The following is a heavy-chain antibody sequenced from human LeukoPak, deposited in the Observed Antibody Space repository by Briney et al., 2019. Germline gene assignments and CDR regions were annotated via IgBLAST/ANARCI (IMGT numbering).Heavy chain of an antibody. D-gene: IGHD6-25*01. Sequence: SETLSLTCTVSGDSLNSYYWSWIRQPPGEGLQWIGYIFYSGSSNYNASLRSRVAISVDTSKNQFSLKLTSVAAADTAVYYCAGRAARFSDYWGQGILVTVSS. J-gene: IGHJ4*02. CDR3: AGRAARFSDY. CDR1: GDSLNSYY. V-gene: IGHV4-59*01. CDR2: IFYSGSS.